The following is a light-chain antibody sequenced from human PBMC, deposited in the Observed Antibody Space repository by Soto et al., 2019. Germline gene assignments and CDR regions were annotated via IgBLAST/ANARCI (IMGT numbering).Light chain of an antibody. CDR2: GNI. CDR1: SSNIGAGYD. V-gene: IGLV1-40*01. Sequence: QSALAQPPSVSGAPGQKVTISCTGSSSNIGAGYDLHWYQQLPGTAPKLLLYGNINRPSGVPDRFSGSKSGTSASLTISGLQAEDEADYYCSSYTDSSNYVFGTGTKVTVL. J-gene: IGLJ1*01. CDR3: SSYTDSSNYV.